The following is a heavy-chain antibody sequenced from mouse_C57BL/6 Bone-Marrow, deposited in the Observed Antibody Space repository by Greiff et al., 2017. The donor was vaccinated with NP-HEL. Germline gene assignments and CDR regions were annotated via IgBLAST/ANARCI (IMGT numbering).Heavy chain of an antibody. CDR1: GFNIKNTY. D-gene: IGHD2-4*01. CDR2: IDPANGNT. J-gene: IGHJ4*01. V-gene: IGHV14-3*01. Sequence: EVQLVESVAELVRPGASVKLSCTASGFNIKNTYMHWVKQRPEQGLEWIGRIDPANGNTKYAPKFQGKATITADTSSNTAYLQLSSLTSEDTAIYYCARRSIYYDYDVYAMDYWGQGTSVTVSS. CDR3: ARRSIYYDYDVYAMDY.